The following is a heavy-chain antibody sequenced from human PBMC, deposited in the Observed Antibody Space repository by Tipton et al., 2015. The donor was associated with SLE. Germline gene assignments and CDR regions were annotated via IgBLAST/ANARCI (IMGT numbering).Heavy chain of an antibody. CDR1: GFTFRTYG. CDR2: IRFDGNVK. J-gene: IGHJ4*02. CDR3: ASILGNTNPSDF. Sequence: SLRLSCAASGFTFRTYGMHWVRQAPGKGLEWVSFIRFDGNVKQYADSVRGRFTISRDNSKNTLSLQMDSRRPEDTSIYYCASILGNTNPSDFWGQGTLVTVSS. V-gene: IGHV3-30*02. D-gene: IGHD2-8*01.